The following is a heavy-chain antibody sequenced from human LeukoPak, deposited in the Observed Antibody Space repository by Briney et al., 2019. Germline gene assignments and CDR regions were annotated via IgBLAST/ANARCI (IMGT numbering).Heavy chain of an antibody. D-gene: IGHD3-16*02. Sequence: PSETLSLTCAVYGGSFSGYYWSWIRQPPGKGLEWIGEINHSGSTNDNPSLKSRVTISVDTYKNQFSLKLSSVTAADTAVYYCARVGRAGRCFLVVGGGHHAFYIWGQGTMVTVSS. V-gene: IGHV4-34*01. J-gene: IGHJ3*02. CDR1: GGSFSGYY. CDR3: ARVGRAGRCFLVVGGGHHAFYI. CDR2: INHSGST.